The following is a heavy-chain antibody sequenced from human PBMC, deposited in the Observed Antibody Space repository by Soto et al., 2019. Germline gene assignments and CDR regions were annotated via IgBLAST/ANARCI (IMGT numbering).Heavy chain of an antibody. Sequence: SETLSLTCAVSGGSINSSGWWSWVRQPPGKGLEWIGEIYHSGSTIYDPSLKSRVTISVDKSKNQFSLKLTSVTAEDTAVYYCARDYLVVPHRVIDYWGQGTLVTVSS. D-gene: IGHD2-2*01. CDR3: ARDYLVVPHRVIDY. CDR2: IYHSGST. V-gene: IGHV4-4*02. CDR1: GGSINSSGW. J-gene: IGHJ4*02.